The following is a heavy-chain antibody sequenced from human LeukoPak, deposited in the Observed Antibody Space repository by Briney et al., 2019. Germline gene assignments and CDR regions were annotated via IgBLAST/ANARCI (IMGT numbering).Heavy chain of an antibody. D-gene: IGHD4-23*01. V-gene: IGHV3-23*01. CDR2: ISGSGGST. J-gene: IGHJ4*02. CDR1: GFTFSSYE. CDR3: AKSLRGGKATN. Sequence: PGGSLRLSCSASGFTFSSYEMSWVRQAPGKGLEWVSAISGSGGSTYYADSVKGRFTISRDNSKNTLYLQMNSLRAEDTAVYYCAKSLRGGKATNWGQGTLVTVSS.